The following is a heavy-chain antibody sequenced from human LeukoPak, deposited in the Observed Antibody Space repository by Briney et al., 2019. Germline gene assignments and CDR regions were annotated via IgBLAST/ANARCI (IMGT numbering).Heavy chain of an antibody. J-gene: IGHJ4*02. Sequence: ASVKVSCKASGGTFSSYAISWVRQAPGQGLEWMGGIFPFFGTANYAQKFQGRVTITADESTSTAYMELSSLRSEDTAVYYCARTPHSIRYRSSTSCLYYFDYWGQGTLVTVSS. CDR2: IFPFFGTA. CDR3: ARTPHSIRYRSSTSCLYYFDY. V-gene: IGHV1-69*13. D-gene: IGHD2-2*01. CDR1: GGTFSSYA.